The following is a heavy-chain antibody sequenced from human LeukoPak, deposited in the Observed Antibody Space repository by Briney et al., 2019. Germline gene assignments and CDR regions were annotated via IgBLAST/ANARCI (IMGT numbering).Heavy chain of an antibody. CDR2: ISSTGRTT. CDR3: ARAPYDSSGYHDY. CDR1: GFTFSSYS. V-gene: IGHV3-48*01. D-gene: IGHD3-22*01. J-gene: IGHJ4*02. Sequence: GGSLRLSCAASGFTFSSYSMNWVRQAPGKGLEWLSYISSTGRTTYYADSVKGRFTISRDNAKNSLYLQMNKLRAEDTAVYYCARAPYDSSGYHDYWGQGTLVTVSS.